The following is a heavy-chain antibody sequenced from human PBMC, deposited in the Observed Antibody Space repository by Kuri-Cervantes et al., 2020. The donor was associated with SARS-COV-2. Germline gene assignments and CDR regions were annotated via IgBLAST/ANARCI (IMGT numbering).Heavy chain of an antibody. CDR3: ATGPRRYCSGGSCFPGVY. CDR1: GYTFTGYY. V-gene: IGHV1-69*13. J-gene: IGHJ4*02. CDR2: VIHIFGSP. Sequence: SSVKVSCKASGYTFTGYYMHWVRQAPGQGLEWMGGVIHIFGSPSYPQKFQGRVVITADESTNTAYMELRRLTSDDTAIYYCATGPRRYCSGGSCFPGVYWGQGTLVTVSS. D-gene: IGHD2-15*01.